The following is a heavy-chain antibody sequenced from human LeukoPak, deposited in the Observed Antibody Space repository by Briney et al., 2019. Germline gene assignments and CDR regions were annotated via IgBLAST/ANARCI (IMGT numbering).Heavy chain of an antibody. V-gene: IGHV3-72*01. CDR3: ARIAVTGGGYFDY. CDR2: TRNKAHSFTT. J-gene: IGHJ4*02. Sequence: GGSLRLSCAASGFTFSDHYVDWVRQAPGEGLEWVGRTRNKAHSFTTEYAASVKGIFTISTDDSKNSLYLQMNSLKTEDTAVYYCARIAVTGGGYFDYWGRGTLVTVSS. CDR1: GFTFSDHY. D-gene: IGHD6-19*01.